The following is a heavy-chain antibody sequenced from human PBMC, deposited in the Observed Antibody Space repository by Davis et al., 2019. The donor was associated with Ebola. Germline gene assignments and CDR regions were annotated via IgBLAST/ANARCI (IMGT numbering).Heavy chain of an antibody. Sequence: GESLKISCAASGFIFSSYTMNWVRQAPGKGLEWVSSISSSRNYIYYADSVKGRFTVSRDNVKKSMTLQMDSLRVEDTALYYCTRDKSLKCSGGSCYVPYAMDVWGQGTTVTVSS. V-gene: IGHV3-21*01. CDR1: GFIFSSYT. CDR3: TRDKSLKCSGGSCYVPYAMDV. J-gene: IGHJ6*02. CDR2: ISSSRNYI. D-gene: IGHD2-15*01.